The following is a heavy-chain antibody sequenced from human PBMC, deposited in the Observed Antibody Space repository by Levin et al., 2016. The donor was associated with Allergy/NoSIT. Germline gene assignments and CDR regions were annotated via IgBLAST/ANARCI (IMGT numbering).Heavy chain of an antibody. J-gene: IGHJ4*02. V-gene: IGHV3-30-3*01. D-gene: IGHD3-16*01. CDR2: IADDGSRA. Sequence: GGSLRLSCTASGLAFTAYTMHWVRQAPGKGLEWVAAIADDGSRAHHSDSVQGRFIISRDNSKNALYLEMSSLRPEDTALYYCASDLSGGGLDYWGQGALVIVSS. CDR3: ASDLSGGGLDY. CDR1: GLAFTAYT.